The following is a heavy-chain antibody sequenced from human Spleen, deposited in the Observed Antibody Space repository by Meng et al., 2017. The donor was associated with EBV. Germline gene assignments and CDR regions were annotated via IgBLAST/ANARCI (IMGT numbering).Heavy chain of an antibody. J-gene: IGHJ4*02. CDR3: ARGTIRGNRRYMEYYHY. D-gene: IGHD3-3*02. Sequence: QVRLPRWGRGLLKPSETLSLTCAVYGESFTGYYWGWIRQPPGKGLEWIGEVSHSGGSNYNAPLKSRVTISMDTSVNQISLRLDSVTAADTAVYYCARGTIRGNRRYMEYYHYWGQGTLVTVSS. CDR2: VSHSGGS. V-gene: IGHV4-34*02. CDR1: GESFTGYY.